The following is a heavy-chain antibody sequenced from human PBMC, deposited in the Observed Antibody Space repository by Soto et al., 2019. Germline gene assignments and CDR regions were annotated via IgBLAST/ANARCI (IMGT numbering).Heavy chain of an antibody. CDR2: IYHSGNT. V-gene: IGHV4-4*02. Sequence: PSETLSLTCAVSGGSISSDNWWSWVRQPPGRGLEWIGQIYHSGNTNYNPSLESRVTISLDTARNQFSLKLTSVIAADTAVYYCASEPADYRTFDYWGQGTLVTVSS. J-gene: IGHJ4*02. CDR3: ASEPADYRTFDY. CDR1: GGSISSDNW. D-gene: IGHD4-17*01.